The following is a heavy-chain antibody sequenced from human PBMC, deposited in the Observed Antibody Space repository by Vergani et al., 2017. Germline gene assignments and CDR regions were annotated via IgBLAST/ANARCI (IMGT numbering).Heavy chain of an antibody. CDR2: IYTSGST. Sequence: QVQLQQWGAGLLKPSETLSLTCAVYGGSFSGYYWSWIRQPPGKGLEWIGRIYTSGSTNYNPSLKSRVTISVDTSKNQFSLKLSSVTAADTAVYYCARGLYGGNLPFDYWGQGTLVSVSS. CDR1: GGSFSGYY. D-gene: IGHD4-23*01. V-gene: IGHV4-59*10. J-gene: IGHJ4*02. CDR3: ARGLYGGNLPFDY.